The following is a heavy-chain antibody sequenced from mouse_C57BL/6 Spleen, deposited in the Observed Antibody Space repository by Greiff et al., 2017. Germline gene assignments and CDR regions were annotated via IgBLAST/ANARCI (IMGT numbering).Heavy chain of an antibody. Sequence: EVKLMESGGGLVQPGGSLKLSCAASGFTFSDYYMYWVRQTPEKRLEWVAYISNGGGSTYYPDTVKGRFTISRDNAKNTLYLQMSRLKAEDTAMYYCARHGGYGKAAMDYWGQGTSVTVSS. J-gene: IGHJ4*01. CDR1: GFTFSDYY. CDR2: ISNGGGST. V-gene: IGHV5-12*01. D-gene: IGHD1-1*01. CDR3: ARHGGYGKAAMDY.